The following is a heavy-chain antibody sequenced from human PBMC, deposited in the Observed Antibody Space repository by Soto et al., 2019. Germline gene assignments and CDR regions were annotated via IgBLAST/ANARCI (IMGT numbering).Heavy chain of an antibody. V-gene: IGHV1-18*04. CDR1: GYTFTSYG. J-gene: IGHJ4*02. Sequence: ASVNVSCKASGYTFTSYGSSWVRQAPGQGIEWMGWMSAYNGNTNYAQKLQGRVTMTTDTSTSTAYMELRSLRSDDTAVYYCARGYFNWSSPEAQFHYCAQGTLVTVSS. D-gene: IGHD3-9*01. CDR3: ARGYFNWSSPEAQFHY. CDR2: MSAYNGNT.